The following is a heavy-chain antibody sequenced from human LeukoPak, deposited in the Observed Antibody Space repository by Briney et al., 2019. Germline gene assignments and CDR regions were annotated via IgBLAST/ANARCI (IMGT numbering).Heavy chain of an antibody. CDR3: ASVLRYFDWLLELDY. V-gene: IGHV3-48*01. CDR1: GFTFSSYS. J-gene: IGHJ4*02. CDR2: ISGSSSTI. D-gene: IGHD3-9*01. Sequence: GGSLRLSCAASGFTFSSYSMNWVRQAPGKGLEWVSYISGSSSTIYYADSVKGRFTISRDNAKNSLYLQMNSLRAEDTAVYYCASVLRYFDWLLELDYWGQGTLVTVSS.